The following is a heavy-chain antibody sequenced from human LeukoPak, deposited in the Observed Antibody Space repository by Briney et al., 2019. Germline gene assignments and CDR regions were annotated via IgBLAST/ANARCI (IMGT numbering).Heavy chain of an antibody. V-gene: IGHV4-34*01. CDR1: GGSFSGYY. D-gene: IGHD3-10*02. CDR2: INHSGST. Sequence: PSETLSLTCAVSGGSFSGYYLSCIRQPPGQGLEWIGEINHSGSTNYNPSLKSPVTISVDTSKNQFSLKLSSVTAEDTAVYYCARRRVRGISGYYYYYYYMDVWGKGTTVTISS. J-gene: IGHJ6*03. CDR3: ARRRVRGISGYYYYYYYMDV.